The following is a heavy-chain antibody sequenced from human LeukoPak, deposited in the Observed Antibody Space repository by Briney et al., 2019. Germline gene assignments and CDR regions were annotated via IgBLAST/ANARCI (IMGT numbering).Heavy chain of an antibody. CDR1: GFTFSSYA. CDR2: ISGSGGST. CDR3: ANRYALTFGGVTNP. V-gene: IGHV3-23*01. Sequence: GGSLRLSCAASGFTFSSYAVSWVRQAPGKGLEWVSAISGSGGSTYYADSVKGRFTISRDNSKNTLYLQMNSLRAEDTAVYYCANRYALTFGGVTNPWGQGTLVTVSS. D-gene: IGHD3-16*01. J-gene: IGHJ5*02.